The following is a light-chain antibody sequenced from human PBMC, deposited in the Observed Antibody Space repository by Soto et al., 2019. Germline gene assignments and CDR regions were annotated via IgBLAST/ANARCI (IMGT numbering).Light chain of an antibody. CDR1: SSDVGGYNH. Sequence: QSALTQPDSVSGSPGQSITISFAGTSSDVGGYNHVSWYQQHPGKAPKLMIYDVSNRTSGVSNRFSGSKADNTASLTISGLKAEDEADCYCSSYTSSGTWVFGGGTQLTVL. CDR3: SSYTSSGTWV. V-gene: IGLV2-14*03. CDR2: DVS. J-gene: IGLJ3*02.